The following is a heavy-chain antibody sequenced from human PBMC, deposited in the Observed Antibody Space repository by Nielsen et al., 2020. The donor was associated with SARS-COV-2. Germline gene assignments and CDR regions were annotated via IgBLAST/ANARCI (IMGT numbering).Heavy chain of an antibody. Sequence: ASVKVSCKASGYTFTSYAMHWVRQAPGQRLEWMGWINAGNGNTKYSQKFQGRVTMTRDTSTSTVYMELSSLRSEDTAVYYCTTEHSSGYPLYYYYGMDVWGQGTTVTVSS. D-gene: IGHD3-22*01. J-gene: IGHJ6*02. CDR1: GYTFTSYA. V-gene: IGHV1-3*01. CDR3: TTEHSSGYPLYYYYGMDV. CDR2: INAGNGNT.